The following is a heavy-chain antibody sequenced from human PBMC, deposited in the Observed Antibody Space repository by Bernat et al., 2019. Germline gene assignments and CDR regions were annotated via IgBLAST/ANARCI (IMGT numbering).Heavy chain of an antibody. CDR2: ISSSGGNT. CDR1: GFTFNNFF. V-gene: IGHV3-23*01. Sequence: EVHLLESGGGLVQPGGSLRLSCAASGFTFNNFFMSWVRQAPGKGLEWVSSISSSGGNTYYADSVKGRFTISRDNSKTTLYLHMNSLRVEDTAVYYCAKGATVTTGGYFDLWGRGTLVPVSS. CDR3: AKGATVTTGGYFDL. J-gene: IGHJ2*01. D-gene: IGHD4-17*01.